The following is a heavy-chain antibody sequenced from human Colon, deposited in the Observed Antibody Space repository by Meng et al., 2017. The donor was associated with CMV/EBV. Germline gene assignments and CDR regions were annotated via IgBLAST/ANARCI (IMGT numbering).Heavy chain of an antibody. CDR2: ISRDGDDT. CDR1: GVSFPPYA. J-gene: IGHJ4*02. D-gene: IGHD5-24*01. V-gene: IGHV3-23*01. CDR3: ATLKWLNYFFEY. Sequence: SWVASGVSFPPYAMSGVPQAPGRGLEWVSSISRDGDDTYYAESVKGRFIVSRDNSKNTLYLQVNGLRAEDTAVYYCATLKWLNYFFEYWGQGTLVTVSS.